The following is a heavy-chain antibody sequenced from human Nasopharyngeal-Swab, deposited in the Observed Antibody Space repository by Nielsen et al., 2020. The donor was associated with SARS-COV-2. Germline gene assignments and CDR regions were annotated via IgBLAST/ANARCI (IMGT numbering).Heavy chain of an antibody. J-gene: IGHJ4*02. CDR1: GFTFSSYA. V-gene: IGHV3-23*01. CDR2: ISGSGGST. D-gene: IGHD3-10*01. CDR3: ARDQAQYYYGSVGFDY. Sequence: GESLKISCAASGFTFSSYAMSWVRQAPGKGLEWVSAISGSGGSTYYADSVKGRFTISRDNSKNTLYLQMNSLRAEDTAVYYCARDQAQYYYGSVGFDYWGQGTLVTVSS.